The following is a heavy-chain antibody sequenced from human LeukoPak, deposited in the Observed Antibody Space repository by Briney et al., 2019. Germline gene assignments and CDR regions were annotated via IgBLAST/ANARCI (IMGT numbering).Heavy chain of an antibody. D-gene: IGHD6-13*01. CDR3: AREAGSSLVHWFDP. V-gene: IGHV1-69*04. J-gene: IGHJ5*02. CDR2: IIPILGIA. CDR1: GGTFSSYA. Sequence: ASVKVSCKASGGTFSSYAISWVRQAPGQGLEWMGRIIPILGIANYAQKFQGRVTITADKSTSTAYMELSSLRSEDTAVYYCAREAGSSLVHWFDPWGQGTLVTVSS.